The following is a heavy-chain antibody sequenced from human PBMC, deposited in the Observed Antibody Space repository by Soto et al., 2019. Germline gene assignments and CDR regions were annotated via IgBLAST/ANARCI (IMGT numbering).Heavy chain of an antibody. V-gene: IGHV4-59*08. J-gene: IGHJ4*01. CDR3: ARQGGYDYFDY. CDR2: IYYTGST. Sequence: LVTLSLTCTVSGGSINDYYWSWIRQPPGKGLEWIGYIYYTGSTIYNPFFRSRVTISVDTSKDQFSLKLSSVTAADTAVYYCARQGGYDYFDYWGQGALVTVSS. D-gene: IGHD5-12*01. CDR1: GGSINDYY.